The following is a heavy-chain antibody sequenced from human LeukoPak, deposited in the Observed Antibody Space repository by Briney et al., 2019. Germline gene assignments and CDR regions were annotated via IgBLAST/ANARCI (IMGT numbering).Heavy chain of an antibody. CDR1: GYTFTSYA. CDR2: INTNTGNP. V-gene: IGHV7-4-1*02. Sequence: ASVKVSCKASGYTFTSYAMNWVRQTPGQGLEWMGWINTNTGNPTYAQGFTGRFVFSLDTSVSTAYLQISSLKAEDTAVYYCARDSGAYDSSGYQPAFDIWGQGTMVTVSS. D-gene: IGHD3-22*01. CDR3: ARDSGAYDSSGYQPAFDI. J-gene: IGHJ3*02.